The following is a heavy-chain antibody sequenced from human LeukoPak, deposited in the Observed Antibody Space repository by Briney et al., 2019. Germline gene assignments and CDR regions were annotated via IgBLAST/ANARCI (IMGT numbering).Heavy chain of an antibody. CDR1: GFTVSSNY. CDR3: ARWVDTAMVFDY. D-gene: IGHD5-18*01. J-gene: IGHJ4*02. V-gene: IGHV3-66*02. Sequence: GGSLRLSCAASGFTVSSNYMSWVRQAPGKGLEWVSVIYSGGSTCYADSVKGRFTISRDNSKNTLYLQMNSLRAEDTAVYYCARWVDTAMVFDYWGQGALVTVSS. CDR2: IYSGGST.